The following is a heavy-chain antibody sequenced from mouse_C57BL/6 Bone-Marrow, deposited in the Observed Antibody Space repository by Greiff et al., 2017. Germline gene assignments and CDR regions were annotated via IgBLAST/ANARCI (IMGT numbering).Heavy chain of an antibody. CDR1: GFTFSDYY. Sequence: EVKLVESGGGLVQPGGSLKLSCAASGFTFSDYYMYWVRQTPEKRLEWVAYISNGGGSTYYPDTVKGRFTISRDNAKNTLYLQMSRLKSEDTAMYYCARHGWFPFDYWGQGTTLTVSS. J-gene: IGHJ2*01. D-gene: IGHD1-1*02. CDR2: ISNGGGST. V-gene: IGHV5-12*01. CDR3: ARHGWFPFDY.